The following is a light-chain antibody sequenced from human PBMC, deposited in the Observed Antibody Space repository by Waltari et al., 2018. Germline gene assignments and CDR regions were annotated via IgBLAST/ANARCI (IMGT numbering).Light chain of an antibody. CDR1: QGIGNN. J-gene: IGKJ2*03. CDR2: LAS. CDR3: QQGYSHPYS. V-gene: IGKV1-39*01. Sequence: DIQMTQSPSSLSASVGDRVTITCQASQGIGNNLNWYQQKPGKAPKLLIYLASSLQSAIPSLFSGSGSGTDFTLTISSLQPEDFATYYCQQGYSHPYSFGQGTKVEIK.